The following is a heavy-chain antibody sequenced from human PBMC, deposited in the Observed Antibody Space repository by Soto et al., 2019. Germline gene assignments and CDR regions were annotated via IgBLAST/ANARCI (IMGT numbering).Heavy chain of an antibody. Sequence: GGSLRLSCAASGFIFSSYSMHWVRQAPGEGLEWVALISYDGSKRYYADSVKGRFTISRDYSKNTVYLQMNSLRTDDTAVYYCARDRDSSSSEYWGQGTLVTVSS. D-gene: IGHD6-6*01. J-gene: IGHJ4*02. V-gene: IGHV3-30-3*01. CDR2: ISYDGSKR. CDR3: ARDRDSSSSEY. CDR1: GFIFSSYS.